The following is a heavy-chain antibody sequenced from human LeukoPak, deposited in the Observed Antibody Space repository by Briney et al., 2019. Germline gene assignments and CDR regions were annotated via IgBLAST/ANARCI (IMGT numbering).Heavy chain of an antibody. CDR1: GYTFTGYY. J-gene: IGHJ6*02. V-gene: IGHV1-2*02. CDR2: INPNSGGT. D-gene: IGHD7-27*01. CDR3: AREIFPSAAVELGKADYYYGMDV. Sequence: GASVKVSCKASGYTFTGYYMHWVRQAPGQGLEWMGWINPNSGGTNYAQKFQGRVTMTRDTSISTAYMELSRLRSDDTAVYYCAREIFPSAAVELGKADYYYGMDVWGQGTTVTVSS.